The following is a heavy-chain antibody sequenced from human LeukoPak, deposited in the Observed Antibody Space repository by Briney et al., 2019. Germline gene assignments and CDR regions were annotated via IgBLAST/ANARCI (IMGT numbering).Heavy chain of an antibody. D-gene: IGHD3-22*01. CDR1: GGTFSSYA. CDR2: IIPIFGTA. J-gene: IGHJ4*02. V-gene: IGHV1-69*05. CDR3: ASKSEGYYDSSGHPDY. Sequence: VASVKVSCKASGGTFSSYAISWVRQAPGQGLEWMGRIIPIFGTANYAQKFQGRVTITTDESTSTAYMELSSLRSEDTAVYYCASKSEGYYDSSGHPDYWGQGTLVTVSS.